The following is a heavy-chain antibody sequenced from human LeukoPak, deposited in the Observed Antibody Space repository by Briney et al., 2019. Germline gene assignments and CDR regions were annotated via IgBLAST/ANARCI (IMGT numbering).Heavy chain of an antibody. V-gene: IGHV3-23*01. D-gene: IGHD5-12*01. J-gene: IGHJ4*02. CDR1: GYSISSGYY. CDR3: AKSRDSGYIHSAGFDY. Sequence: PSETLSLTCTVSGYSISSGYYWGWIRPPPGKGLEWVSVICGSGDSIYYSDSVKGRFTISKYNSKNTLSLQITSVAAEDTDVYHCAKSRDSGYIHSAGFDYWGQGTLVTVS. CDR2: ICGSGDSI.